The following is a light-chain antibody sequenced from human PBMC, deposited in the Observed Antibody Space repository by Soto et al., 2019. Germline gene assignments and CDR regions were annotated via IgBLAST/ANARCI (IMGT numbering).Light chain of an antibody. CDR1: SSNIGAGFD. Sequence: QSVLTQPPSVSGAPGQRVTISCTGTSSNIGAGFDVHWYQQLPGTAPRLVIFGNSNRPSGVPDRFSGSKSGTSVSLAITGLQAEDEADYYCQSYDTSLSGPVVFGGGTKVTVL. CDR3: QSYDTSLSGPVV. J-gene: IGLJ2*01. V-gene: IGLV1-40*01. CDR2: GNS.